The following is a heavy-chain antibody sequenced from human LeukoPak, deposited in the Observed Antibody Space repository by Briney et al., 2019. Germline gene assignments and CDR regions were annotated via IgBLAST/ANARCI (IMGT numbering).Heavy chain of an antibody. CDR2: MFHNGST. V-gene: IGHV4-30-2*01. CDR1: GGSFSSGGFS. Sequence: PSETLSLTCAVSGGSFSSGGFSWIWLRQPPGKGLEWIRYMFHNGSTHYSPSLQRRVTISVDRFKNQFSLRLRSVTAADTAVYYCGRETLGYCSGTTCSLGMDVWGQGTTVTVSS. CDR3: GRETLGYCSGTTCSLGMDV. D-gene: IGHD2-2*01. J-gene: IGHJ6*02.